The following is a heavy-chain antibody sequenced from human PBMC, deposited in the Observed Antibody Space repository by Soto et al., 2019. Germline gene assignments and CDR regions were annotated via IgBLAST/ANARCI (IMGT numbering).Heavy chain of an antibody. Sequence: ASVKVSCKASGYTFTSYDINWVRQATGQGLEWMGWMNPNSGNTGYAQKFQGRVTMTRNTSISTAYMELSSLRSEDTAVYYCARGPDFWCGYYNGNWFDPWGQGTLVTVSS. V-gene: IGHV1-8*01. J-gene: IGHJ5*02. CDR3: ARGPDFWCGYYNGNWFDP. CDR2: MNPNSGNT. D-gene: IGHD3-3*01. CDR1: GYTFTSYD.